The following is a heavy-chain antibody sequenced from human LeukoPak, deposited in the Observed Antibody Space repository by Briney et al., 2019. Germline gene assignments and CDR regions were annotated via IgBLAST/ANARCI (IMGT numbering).Heavy chain of an antibody. D-gene: IGHD3-22*01. CDR1: GGSISSGGYY. J-gene: IGHJ1*01. CDR3: ARAYSYDYHSSGYYAPKYFQH. CDR2: IYYSGSP. Sequence: SQTLSLTCTVSGGSISSGGYYWSWIRQHPGKGLEWIGYIYYSGSPYYNPSLKSRLTISVDTSKNQFSLQLTSVTAADTAVYYCARAYSYDYHSSGYYAPKYFQHWGQGTLVTVPS. V-gene: IGHV4-31*03.